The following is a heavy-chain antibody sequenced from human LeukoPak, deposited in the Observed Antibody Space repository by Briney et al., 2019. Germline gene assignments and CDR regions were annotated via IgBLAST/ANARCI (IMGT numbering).Heavy chain of an antibody. Sequence: ASVKVSCKASGYTFTSYYMHWVRQAPGQGLEWMGIINPSGGSTSYAQKFQGRVTMTRDMSTSTVYMELSSLRSEDTAVYYCARDSNIVVVVAATRRNYYYMDVWGKGTTVTVSS. J-gene: IGHJ6*03. D-gene: IGHD2-15*01. CDR1: GYTFTSYY. CDR2: INPSGGST. CDR3: ARDSNIVVVVAATRRNYYYMDV. V-gene: IGHV1-46*01.